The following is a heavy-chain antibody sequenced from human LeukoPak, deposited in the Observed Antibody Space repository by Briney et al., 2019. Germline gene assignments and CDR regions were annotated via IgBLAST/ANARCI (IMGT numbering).Heavy chain of an antibody. Sequence: SQTLSLTCTVSGGSISSGDYYWSWIRQPPGKGLEWLGYIYYSGSTYYNPSLKSRVTISVDTSKNQFSLKLSSVTAADTAVYYCARVSIAAAELRYFDYWGQGTLVTVSS. J-gene: IGHJ4*02. V-gene: IGHV4-30-4*01. CDR2: IYYSGST. CDR3: ARVSIAAAELRYFDY. CDR1: GGSISSGDYY. D-gene: IGHD6-13*01.